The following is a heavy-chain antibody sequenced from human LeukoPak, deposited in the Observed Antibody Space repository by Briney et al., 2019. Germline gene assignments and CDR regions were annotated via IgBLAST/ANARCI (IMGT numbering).Heavy chain of an antibody. CDR1: GFIFSNYG. CDR3: AKVFNRYCSTTSCYMAAFDI. CDR2: ISYDGSNK. J-gene: IGHJ3*02. Sequence: GGSLRLSCVASGFIFSNYGMHWVRLAPGKGLEWVAVISYDGSNKYYADSVKGRFTISRDNSKNTLYLQMNSLRAEDTAVYYCAKVFNRYCSTTSCYMAAFDIWGQGTMVTVSS. V-gene: IGHV3-30*18. D-gene: IGHD2-2*02.